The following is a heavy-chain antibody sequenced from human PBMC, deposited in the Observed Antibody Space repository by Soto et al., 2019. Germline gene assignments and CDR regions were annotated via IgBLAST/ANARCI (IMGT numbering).Heavy chain of an antibody. CDR3: ARAVEQSYYYYGMDV. CDR2: IIPIFGTA. CDR1: GGTFSSYG. J-gene: IGHJ6*02. Sequence: QVQLVQSGAEVKKPGSSVKVSCKASGGTFSSYGISWVRQAPGQGLEWMGGIIPIFGTANYVQKFQGRVTITADESTSTAYMELSRLRSEDTAVYSCARAVEQSYYYYGMDVWGQGTTVTVSS. V-gene: IGHV1-69*12.